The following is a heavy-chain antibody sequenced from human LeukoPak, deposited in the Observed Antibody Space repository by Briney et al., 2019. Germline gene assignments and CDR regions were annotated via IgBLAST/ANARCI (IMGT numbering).Heavy chain of an antibody. V-gene: IGHV3-21*04. J-gene: IGHJ4*02. D-gene: IGHD6-19*01. CDR1: GFTFSSYS. CDR2: ISSSSSYI. Sequence: PGGSLRLSCAASGFTFSSYSMNWVRQAPGKGLEWVSSISSSSSYIYYADSVRGRFTMSRDYSKNTLYLQMNSLRAEDTAVYYCAKGNLVSGWYYFDYWGQGTLVTVSS. CDR3: AKGNLVSGWYYFDY.